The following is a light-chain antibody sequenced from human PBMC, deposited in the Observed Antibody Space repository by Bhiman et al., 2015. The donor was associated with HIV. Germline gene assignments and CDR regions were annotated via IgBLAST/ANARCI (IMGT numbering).Light chain of an antibody. CDR3: AAWDDSLNGRV. CDR1: SSNIGSNT. V-gene: IGLV1-44*01. Sequence: LTQPPSASGTPGQRVTISCSGSSSNIGSNTVNWYQQLPGTAPKLLIYRINQRPSGVPDRFSGSKSGTSASLAISGLQSEDEADYYCAAWDDSLNGRVFGGGTKLTVL. CDR2: RIN. J-gene: IGLJ3*02.